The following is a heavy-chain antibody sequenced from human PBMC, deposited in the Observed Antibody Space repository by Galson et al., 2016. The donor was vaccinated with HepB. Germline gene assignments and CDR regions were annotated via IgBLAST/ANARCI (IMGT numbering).Heavy chain of an antibody. CDR3: AKEHAGSRGWYFDL. CDR1: GFSFGDHG. V-gene: IGHV3-9*01. J-gene: IGHJ2*01. CDR2: INWNSRTL. D-gene: IGHD1-26*01. Sequence: SLRLSCAASGFSFGDHGMHWVRQAPGKGLEWVSSINWNSRTLDYADSVRGRFTISRDNAKNSLFLQMNSLKLEDAALYYCAKEHAGSRGWYFDLWGRGTRVTVSS.